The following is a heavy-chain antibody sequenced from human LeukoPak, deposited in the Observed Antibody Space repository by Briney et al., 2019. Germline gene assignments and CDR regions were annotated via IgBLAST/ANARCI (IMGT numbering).Heavy chain of an antibody. Sequence: SETLSLTCAVYGGSFSGYYWSWIRRPPGKGLEWIGEINHSGSTNYNPSLKSRVTISVDTSKNQFSLKLSSVTAADTAVYYCARGGSERYFDWLLPFDYWGQGTLVTVSS. D-gene: IGHD3-9*01. CDR2: INHSGST. J-gene: IGHJ4*02. CDR3: ARGGSERYFDWLLPFDY. V-gene: IGHV4-34*01. CDR1: GGSFSGYY.